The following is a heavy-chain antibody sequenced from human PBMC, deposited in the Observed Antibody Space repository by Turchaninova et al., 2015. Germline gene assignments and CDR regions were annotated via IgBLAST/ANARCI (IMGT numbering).Heavy chain of an antibody. CDR3: ARHRRVVITTPPSAMDV. J-gene: IGHJ6*01. D-gene: IGHD3-22*01. CDR1: GYSFLSYW. CDR2: VDPSGDLG. V-gene: IGHV5-10-1*03. Sequence: EVQLVQSGAEMKKPGESLTISCKASGYSFLSYWITWVRQVPGQGLQWVATVDPSGDLGQGTASLRGGLAAPGGTALGAVLLQWGNLQPSGTASYYCARHRRVVITTPPSAMDVWGQGTSVTVSS.